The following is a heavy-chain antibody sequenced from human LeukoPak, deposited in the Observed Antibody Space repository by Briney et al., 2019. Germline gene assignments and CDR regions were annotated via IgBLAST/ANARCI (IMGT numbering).Heavy chain of an antibody. D-gene: IGHD2-2*01. V-gene: IGHV1-2*02. CDR1: GYTFTGYY. J-gene: IGHJ6*04. CDR3: AKARGLYCSSTSCYDCDV. Sequence: ASVKVSCKASGYTFTGYYMHWVRQAPGQGLEWMGWINPNSGGTNYAQKFQGRVTMTRDTSISTAYMELSRLGSDDTAVYYCAKARGLYCSSTSCYDCDVWGKGTTVTVSS. CDR2: INPNSGGT.